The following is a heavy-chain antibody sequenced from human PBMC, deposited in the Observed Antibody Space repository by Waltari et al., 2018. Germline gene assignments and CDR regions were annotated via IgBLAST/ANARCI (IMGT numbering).Heavy chain of an antibody. CDR3: ARDFTWALDY. CDR2: IKNDGSDK. Sequence: EVQLVESGGGLVQPGGSLRLSCAASGFMFGSFSLSWVRQAPGKGLEWVANIKNDGSDKYYVDSVEGRFTVSRDNGRNSLYLQMDSLRAEDTAVYYCARDFTWALDYWGQGTLVTVSS. D-gene: IGHD3-16*01. J-gene: IGHJ4*02. V-gene: IGHV3-7*01. CDR1: GFMFGSFS.